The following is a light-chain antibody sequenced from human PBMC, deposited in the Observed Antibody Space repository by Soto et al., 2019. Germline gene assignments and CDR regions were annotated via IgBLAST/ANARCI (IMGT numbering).Light chain of an antibody. CDR1: SSDVGGYNY. CDR3: SSYTISSTLMV. J-gene: IGLJ2*01. V-gene: IGLV2-14*01. Sequence: QSALTQPASVSGSPGQSITISCTGTSSDVGGYNYVSWYQQHPGKAPKLMSYDVSSRPSGVSNRFSGSKSGNTASLTISGLQAEDEDDYYCSSYTISSTLMVFGGGTKVTVL. CDR2: DVS.